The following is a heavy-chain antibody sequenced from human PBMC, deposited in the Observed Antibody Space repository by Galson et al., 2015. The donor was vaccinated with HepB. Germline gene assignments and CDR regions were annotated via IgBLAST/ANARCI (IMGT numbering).Heavy chain of an antibody. CDR1: GGSIRSSSYF. D-gene: IGHD1-14*01. CDR3: ARGQWVTPGNWCFDL. Sequence: TLSLTCTVSGGSIRSSSYFWGWIRQPPGKGLEWIGSVFYSGSTCYNPSLRSRFTVSIDTPKNQFSLRLSSITAADTAVYYCARGQWVTPGNWCFDLWGRGTLVTVSS. J-gene: IGHJ2*01. V-gene: IGHV4-39*07. CDR2: VFYSGST.